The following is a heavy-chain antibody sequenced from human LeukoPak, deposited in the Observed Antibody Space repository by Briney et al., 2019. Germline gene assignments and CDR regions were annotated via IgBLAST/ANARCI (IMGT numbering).Heavy chain of an antibody. V-gene: IGHV4-34*01. CDR1: GGSFSAYY. CDR3: ARDREYYFDY. J-gene: IGHJ4*02. Sequence: PSETLSLTCAVYGGSFSAYYWSWIRQPPGKGLEWIGEINHSGTTNYNPSLKSRVTVSVDTSKNQFSLKLSSVTAADTAVYYCARDREYYFDYWGQGTLVTVSS. D-gene: IGHD3-10*01. CDR2: INHSGTT.